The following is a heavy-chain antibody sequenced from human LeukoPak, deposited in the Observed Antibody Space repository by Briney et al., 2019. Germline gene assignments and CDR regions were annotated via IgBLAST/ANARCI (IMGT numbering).Heavy chain of an antibody. J-gene: IGHJ6*02. CDR1: GFTFTSSA. D-gene: IGHD2-15*01. V-gene: IGHV1-58*01. CDR3: AAVLTPYDYYHGMDV. Sequence: GASVNVSCKASGFTFTSSAVQWVRQARGQRLEWIGWIVVGSGNTNYAQKFQERVTITRDMSTSTAYMELSSLRSEDTAVYYCAAVLTPYDYYHGMDVWGQGTTVTVSS. CDR2: IVVGSGNT.